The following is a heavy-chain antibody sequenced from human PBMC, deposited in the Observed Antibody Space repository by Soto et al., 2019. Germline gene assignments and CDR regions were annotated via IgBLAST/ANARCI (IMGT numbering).Heavy chain of an antibody. Sequence: ASVKVSCKASGGTFSSYAISWVRQAPGQGLEWMGGIIPIFGTANYAQKFQGRVTITADESTSTAYMELSSLRSEETAVYYCARLGGANPYYCYYGMDVWGQGTTVTVSS. CDR3: ARLGGANPYYCYYGMDV. J-gene: IGHJ6*02. CDR1: GGTFSSYA. D-gene: IGHD1-26*01. V-gene: IGHV1-69*13. CDR2: IIPIFGTA.